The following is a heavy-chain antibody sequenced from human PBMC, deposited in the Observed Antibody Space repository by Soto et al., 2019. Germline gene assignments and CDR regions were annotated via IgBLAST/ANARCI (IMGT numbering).Heavy chain of an antibody. CDR1: GFTFSSYG. CDR2: IWSGGSNK. J-gene: IGHJ6*02. V-gene: IGHV3-33*01. Sequence: QVQLVESGGGVVQPGRSLSLSCAASGFTFSSYGIHWVRQAPGKGLEWVAVIWSGGSNKYYADSVKGRFTISRDNTKNTLYLQMNSLRAEDTAVYYCAREVLVRGIKYHAMDVWGQGTTVTVSS. D-gene: IGHD3-10*01. CDR3: AREVLVRGIKYHAMDV.